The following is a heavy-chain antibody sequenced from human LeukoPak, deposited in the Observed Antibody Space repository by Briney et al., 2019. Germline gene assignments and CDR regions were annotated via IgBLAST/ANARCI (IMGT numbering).Heavy chain of an antibody. V-gene: IGHV4-61*02. J-gene: IGHJ3*01. CDR1: GGSISSGSYY. CDR3: ARDAGVPLDAFDF. CDR2: IYTSGST. Sequence: PSQSLSLTCTVSGGSISSGSYYWSWIRQPAGKGLEWLGRIYTSGSTNYNPSLKSRVTISVDTSKNQFSLKLSSVTAADTAVYYCARDAGVPLDAFDFWGQGTMVTVSS.